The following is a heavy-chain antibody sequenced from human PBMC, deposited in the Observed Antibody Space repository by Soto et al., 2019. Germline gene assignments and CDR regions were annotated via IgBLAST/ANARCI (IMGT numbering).Heavy chain of an antibody. CDR3: ARDLENEDIVVVVAAL. Sequence: GASVKVSCKASGYTFTGYYMPWVRQAPGQGLEWMGWINPNSGGTNYAQKFQGRVTMTRDTSISTAYMELSRLRSDDTAVYYCARDLENEDIVVVVAALWGQGTMVTV. V-gene: IGHV1-2*02. J-gene: IGHJ4*02. CDR1: GYTFTGYY. CDR2: INPNSGGT. D-gene: IGHD2-15*01.